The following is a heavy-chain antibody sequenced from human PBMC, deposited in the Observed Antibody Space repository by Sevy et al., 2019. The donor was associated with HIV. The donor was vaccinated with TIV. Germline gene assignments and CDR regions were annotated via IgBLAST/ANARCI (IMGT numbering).Heavy chain of an antibody. Sequence: GGSLRLSCAASGFTVSRNYMSWVRQAPGKGLEWVSVIYSDGKTFYADSVQDRFTTSRNNSKNTLYHQMNSLRAEDTAVYYCAGWSRAWTLFDYWGQGTLVTVSS. D-gene: IGHD1-1*01. J-gene: IGHJ4*02. CDR2: IYSDGKT. V-gene: IGHV3-66*01. CDR3: AGWSRAWTLFDY. CDR1: GFTVSRNY.